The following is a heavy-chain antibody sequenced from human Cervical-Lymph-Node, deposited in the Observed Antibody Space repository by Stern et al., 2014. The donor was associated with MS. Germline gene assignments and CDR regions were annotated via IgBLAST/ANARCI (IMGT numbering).Heavy chain of an antibody. V-gene: IGHV3-33*01. Sequence: QVQLVQSGGGVVQPGRSLRLSCVASGFTFNIYDMHWVRQAPGKGLEWVAIIWSDGSNEYYADSVKGRFMISRDNSKNTLYLQMNSLRDEDTAIYYCARDESSVNYRGLMVFWGQGTLVTVSS. CDR1: GFTFNIYD. D-gene: IGHD2-8*01. CDR3: ARDESSVNYRGLMVF. CDR2: IWSDGSNE. J-gene: IGHJ4*02.